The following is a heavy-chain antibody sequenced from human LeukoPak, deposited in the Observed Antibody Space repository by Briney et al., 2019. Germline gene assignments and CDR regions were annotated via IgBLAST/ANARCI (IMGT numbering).Heavy chain of an antibody. J-gene: IGHJ4*02. CDR1: GGTFSSYA. D-gene: IGHD5-12*01. Sequence: SVKVSCKASGGTFSSYAISWVRQAPGQGLEWMGGIIPIFGTANCAQKFQGRVTITADKSTSTAYMELSSLRSEDTAVYYCAREIRGLFNYWGQGTLVTVSS. V-gene: IGHV1-69*06. CDR3: AREIRGLFNY. CDR2: IIPIFGTA.